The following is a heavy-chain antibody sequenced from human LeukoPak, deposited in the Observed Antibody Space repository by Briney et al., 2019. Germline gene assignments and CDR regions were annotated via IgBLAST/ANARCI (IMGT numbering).Heavy chain of an antibody. CDR3: AKDPRGYSGYDFDY. D-gene: IGHD5-12*01. CDR1: GFTFSSYG. J-gene: IGHJ4*02. CDR2: ISGSGGST. Sequence: GGSLRLSCAASGFTFSSYGMSCVRQAPGKGLEWVSAISGSGGSTYYADSVKGRFTISRDNSKNTQYLQMNSLRAEDTGVYYCAKDPRGYSGYDFDYWGQGTLVTVSS. V-gene: IGHV3-23*01.